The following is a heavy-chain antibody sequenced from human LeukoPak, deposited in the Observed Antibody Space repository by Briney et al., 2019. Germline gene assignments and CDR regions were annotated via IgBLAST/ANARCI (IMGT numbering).Heavy chain of an antibody. V-gene: IGHV3-7*03. J-gene: IGHJ4*02. D-gene: IGHD5-18*01. CDR2: IKQDGSEK. CDR1: GFTFSSYW. Sequence: GGSLRLSCAASGFTFSSYWMSWVRQAPGKGLEWVANIKQDGSEKYYVDSVKGRFTISRDNAKNSLYLQMNSLRAEDTAVYYCARGQRGYSYGGLDYWGQGTLVTVSS. CDR3: ARGQRGYSYGGLDY.